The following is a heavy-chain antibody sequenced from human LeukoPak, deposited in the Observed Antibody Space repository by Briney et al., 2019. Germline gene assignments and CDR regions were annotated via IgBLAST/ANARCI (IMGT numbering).Heavy chain of an antibody. CDR3: ARGDGFAFDC. CDR2: ISYDGSKK. J-gene: IGHJ4*02. Sequence: GGSLRLSCAASGFTFSSYAMHWVRQAPGKGLEWVAVISYDGSKKYYADSVKGRFTISRDNSKNTLYLQMNSLRAEDTAVYYCARGDGFAFDCWGQGTLVTVSS. D-gene: IGHD5-24*01. V-gene: IGHV3-30-3*01. CDR1: GFTFSSYA.